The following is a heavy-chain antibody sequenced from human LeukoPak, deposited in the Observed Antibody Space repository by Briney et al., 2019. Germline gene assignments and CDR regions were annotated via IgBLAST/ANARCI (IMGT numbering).Heavy chain of an antibody. J-gene: IGHJ3*02. CDR2: INATRGST. CDR3: ARDHNTYYDSNGYYLDAFDI. D-gene: IGHD3-22*01. Sequence: PGGNLRLSCAASGFTFSSYAMSWVRQAPGKGLEWVSAINATRGSTYYADSVKGRFTISRDNSKNTLYLQMNSLRAEDTAVYYCARDHNTYYDSNGYYLDAFDIWGHGTLVTVSS. V-gene: IGHV3-23*01. CDR1: GFTFSSYA.